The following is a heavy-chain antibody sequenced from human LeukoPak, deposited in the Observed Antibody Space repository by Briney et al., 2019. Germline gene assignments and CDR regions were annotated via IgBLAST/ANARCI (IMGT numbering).Heavy chain of an antibody. CDR2: INPNSGVT. CDR1: GYTFTGHF. V-gene: IGHV1-2*06. Sequence: GASVKVSCKASGYTFTGHFMHWVRQAPGQGLEWMGRINPNSGVTNYAQKFQGRVTMTRDTSINTAYMELSRLRSDDTAVYHCARDTTGSLGHYWGQGTLVTVSS. CDR3: ARDTTGSLGHY. J-gene: IGHJ4*02. D-gene: IGHD1-26*01.